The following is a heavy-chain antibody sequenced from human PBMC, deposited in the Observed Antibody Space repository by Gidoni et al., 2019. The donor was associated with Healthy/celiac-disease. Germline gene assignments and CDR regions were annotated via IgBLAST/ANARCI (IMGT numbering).Heavy chain of an antibody. J-gene: IGHJ4*02. CDR2: ISAYNGNT. CDR3: ARDPAYYGSGSYGRFDY. Sequence: QVQLVQSGAEVKKPGASVKVSCKVSGYTFTSYGISWVRQAPGQGLEWMGWISAYNGNTNYAQKLQGRVTMTTDTSTSTAYMELRSLRSDDTAVYYCARDPAYYGSGSYGRFDYWGQGTLVTVSS. D-gene: IGHD3-10*01. CDR1: GYTFTSYG. V-gene: IGHV1-18*04.